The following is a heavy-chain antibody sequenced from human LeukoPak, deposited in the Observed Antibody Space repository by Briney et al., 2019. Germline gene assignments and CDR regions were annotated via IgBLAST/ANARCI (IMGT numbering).Heavy chain of an antibody. CDR2: IWYDGSNK. D-gene: IGHD3-22*01. CDR3: ARGTRYDSSGYYSQDLDY. Sequence: PGGSLRLSCAASGFTFRTYGMHWVRQAPGKGLEWAAVIWYDGSNKYYADSVKGRFTISRDNPKNTLYLQMNSLRAEDTAVYYCARGTRYDSSGYYSQDLDYWGQGTLVTVSS. CDR1: GFTFRTYG. V-gene: IGHV3-33*01. J-gene: IGHJ4*02.